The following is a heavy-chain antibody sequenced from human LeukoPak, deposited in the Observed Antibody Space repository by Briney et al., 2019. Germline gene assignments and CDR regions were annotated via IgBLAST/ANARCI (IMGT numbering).Heavy chain of an antibody. J-gene: IGHJ4*02. CDR3: ARDLRSVTCGDY. CDR2: IIPIFGTA. Sequence: SVKVSCKASGSTFSSYAISWVRQAPGQGLEWMGRIIPIFGTANYAQKFQGRVTITTDESTSTAYMELSSLRSEDTAVYYCARDLRSVTCGDYWGQGTLVTVSS. CDR1: GSTFSSYA. V-gene: IGHV1-69*05. D-gene: IGHD2-21*02.